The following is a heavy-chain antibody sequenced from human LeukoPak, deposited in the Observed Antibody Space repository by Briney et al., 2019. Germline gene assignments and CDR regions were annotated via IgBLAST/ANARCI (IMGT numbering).Heavy chain of an antibody. CDR3: VKDLRYSSGGDPHDY. D-gene: IGHD6-19*01. J-gene: IGHJ4*02. CDR2: ISSNGGST. Sequence: PGGSLRLSCAASGFTFDDYAMHWVRQAPGKGLEYVSAISSNGGSTYYADSVKGRFTISRDNSKNTLYLQMSSLRAEDTAVYYCVKDLRYSSGGDPHDYWGQGTLVTVSS. V-gene: IGHV3-64D*06. CDR1: GFTFDDYA.